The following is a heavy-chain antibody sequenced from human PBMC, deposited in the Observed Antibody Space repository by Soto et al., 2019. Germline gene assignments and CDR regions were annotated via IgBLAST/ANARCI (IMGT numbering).Heavy chain of an antibody. CDR3: ARISQGTYCRGGNCYSDY. CDR2: INGDGISK. Sequence: EVQLVESGGDLVQPGGSLRLSCAASGFTFSSYWMHWVRQDPEKGLVWVSRINGDGISKSYADSVKGRFTISRDNAKDTLYLHMNSLGAEDTAVNYCARISQGTYCRGGNCYSDYWGKGTLVTVSS. J-gene: IGHJ4*02. V-gene: IGHV3-74*01. CDR1: GFTFSSYW. D-gene: IGHD2-15*01.